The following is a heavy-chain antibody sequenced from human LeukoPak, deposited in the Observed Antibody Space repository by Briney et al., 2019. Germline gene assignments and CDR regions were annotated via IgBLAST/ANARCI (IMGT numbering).Heavy chain of an antibody. CDR1: GDSISSYY. Sequence: PSETLSLTCPVSGDSISSYYWTWIRQPPGKGLEWIGSIDYRERTTYNPSLKSRVTISADTSRNQFSLKLSSVTATDTAVYYCANYVSGTMRDYWGQGTLVTVSS. CDR2: IDYRERT. D-gene: IGHD3-16*01. J-gene: IGHJ4*02. V-gene: IGHV4-59*04. CDR3: ANYVSGTMRDY.